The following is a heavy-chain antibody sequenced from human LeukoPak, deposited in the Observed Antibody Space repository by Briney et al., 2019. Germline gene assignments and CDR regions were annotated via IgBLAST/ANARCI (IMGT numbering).Heavy chain of an antibody. CDR2: IIPIFGIA. CDR1: GGTFSSYA. D-gene: IGHD5-24*01. Sequence: SVKVSCKASGGTFSSYAISWVRQAPGQGLEWMGRIIPIFGIANYAQKFQGRVTITADKSTSTAYMELSSLRSEDTAVYYCASAARWLQSGGAFDTWGQGTMVTVSS. J-gene: IGHJ3*02. V-gene: IGHV1-69*04. CDR3: ASAARWLQSGGAFDT.